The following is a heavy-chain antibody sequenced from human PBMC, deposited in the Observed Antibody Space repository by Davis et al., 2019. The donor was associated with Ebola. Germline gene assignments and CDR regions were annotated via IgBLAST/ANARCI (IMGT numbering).Heavy chain of an antibody. J-gene: IGHJ4*02. CDR3: ARVGSSSWYYFDY. V-gene: IGHV3-7*03. CDR2: IKQDGSEK. CDR1: GFTFSDYY. Sequence: PGGSLRLSCAASGFTFSDYYMSWVRQAPGKGLEWVANIKQDGSEKYYVDSVKGRFTISRDNAKNSLYLQMNSLRAEDTAVYYCARVGSSSWYYFDYWGQGTLVTVSS. D-gene: IGHD6-13*01.